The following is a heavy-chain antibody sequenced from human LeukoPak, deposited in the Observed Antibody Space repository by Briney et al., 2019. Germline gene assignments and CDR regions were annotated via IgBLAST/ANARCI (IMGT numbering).Heavy chain of an antibody. CDR2: IYYSGST. D-gene: IGHD1-1*01. Sequence: SETLSLTCTVSGGSISGYYWSWIRQPPGKGLEWIGYIYYSGSTNYNPSLKSRVTISVDTSKNQFSLMLSSVTAADPAVYYCARVYSVELETFDYWGQGTLVTVSS. J-gene: IGHJ4*02. CDR1: GGSISGYY. V-gene: IGHV4-59*01. CDR3: ARVYSVELETFDY.